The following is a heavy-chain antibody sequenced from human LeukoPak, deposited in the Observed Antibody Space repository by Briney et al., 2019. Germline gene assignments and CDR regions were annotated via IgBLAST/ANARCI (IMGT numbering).Heavy chain of an antibody. J-gene: IGHJ3*02. CDR1: GFTFSSYN. CDR3: AREVGEAFDI. Sequence: GGSLRLPCAASGFTFSSYNMNWVRQAPGKGLEWVSSITSSSSYIYYADSVKGRFTISRDNPKNSLYLQMNSLTAEDTAVYYCAREVGEAFDIWGQGTMVTVSS. V-gene: IGHV3-21*01. D-gene: IGHD3-10*01. CDR2: ITSSSSYI.